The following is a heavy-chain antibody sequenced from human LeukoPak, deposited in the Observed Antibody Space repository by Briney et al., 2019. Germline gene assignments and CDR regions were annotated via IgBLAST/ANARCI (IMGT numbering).Heavy chain of an antibody. CDR2: IHYSGST. J-gene: IGHJ4*02. D-gene: IGHD3-3*01. V-gene: IGHV4-39*01. Sequence: SETLSLTCTVSGGSISSSSYYWGWIRQPPGKGLEWIGSIHYSGSTYYNPSLKSRVTISVDTSKNQFSLKLSSVTAADTAVYYCASQQHDFWSGYPNYWGQGTLVTVSS. CDR1: GGSISSSSYY. CDR3: ASQQHDFWSGYPNY.